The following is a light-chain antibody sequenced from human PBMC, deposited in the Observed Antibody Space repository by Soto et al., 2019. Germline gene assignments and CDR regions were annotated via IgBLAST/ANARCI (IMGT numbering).Light chain of an antibody. J-gene: IGKJ1*01. V-gene: IGKV1-5*01. CDR1: QSVSTW. CDR2: DAS. Sequence: DIQMTQSPSTLSASVGDTVTITCRASQSVSTWLAWYQQTPGKAPKLLMYDASTLESGATARFSGSGSGTEFTLTIRSLQPEDFATYHCQEYKTWTFGQGTKVDIK. CDR3: QEYKTWT.